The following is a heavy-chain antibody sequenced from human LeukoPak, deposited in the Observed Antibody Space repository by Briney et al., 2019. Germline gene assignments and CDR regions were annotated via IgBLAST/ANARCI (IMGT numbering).Heavy chain of an antibody. D-gene: IGHD6-13*01. CDR3: AKEVAAAERYFQH. V-gene: IGHV3-30*02. CDR1: GFTFSSYG. CDR2: IRYDGSNK. Sequence: GGSLRLSCAASGFTFSSYGMHWVRQAPGKGLEWVAFIRYDGSNKYYADSVKGRFTISRDNSKNTLYLQMNSLRAEDTAVYYCAKEVAAAERYFQHWGQGTLVTVSS. J-gene: IGHJ1*01.